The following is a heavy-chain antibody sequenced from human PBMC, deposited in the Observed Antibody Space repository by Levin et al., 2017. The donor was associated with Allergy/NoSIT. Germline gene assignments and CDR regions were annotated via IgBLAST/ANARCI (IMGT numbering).Heavy chain of an antibody. CDR1: GFTFSSYG. D-gene: IGHD6-19*01. CDR3: AKISGAVAGTEFDY. V-gene: IGHV3-30*18. J-gene: IGHJ4*02. CDR2: ISYDGSNK. Sequence: GESLKISCAASGFTFSSYGMHWVRQAPGKGLEWVAVISYDGSNKYYADSVKGRFTISRDNSKNTLYLQMNSLRAEDTAVYYCAKISGAVAGTEFDYWGQGTLVTVSS.